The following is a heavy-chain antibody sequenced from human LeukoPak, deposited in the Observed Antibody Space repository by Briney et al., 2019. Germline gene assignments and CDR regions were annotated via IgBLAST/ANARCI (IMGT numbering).Heavy chain of an antibody. J-gene: IGHJ5*02. D-gene: IGHD2-15*01. V-gene: IGHV1-69*05. CDR2: IIPIFGTA. CDR3: AREPPQGIVVVVAENWFDP. Sequence: SVKVSCKASGGTFSSYAISWVRQAPGQGLEWMGRIIPIFGTANYAQKFQGRVTITTDESTSTAYMELSSLRSEDTAVYYCAREPPQGIVVVVAENWFDPWGQGTLVTVSS. CDR1: GGTFSSYA.